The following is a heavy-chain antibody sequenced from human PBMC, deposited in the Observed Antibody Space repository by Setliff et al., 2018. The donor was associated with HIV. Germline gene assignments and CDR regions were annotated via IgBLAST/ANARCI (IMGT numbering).Heavy chain of an antibody. Sequence: PSETLSLTCTVSGDSITSGGFYCNWFRQHQGKGLEWIGWIYYSGRTKYNPSLESRVTISVDTSKNQFSLKLSSATAADTAVYYCARSRLHYYDSSGYYPSYFDYWGQGTLVTVSS. J-gene: IGHJ4*02. D-gene: IGHD3-22*01. CDR2: IYYSGRT. CDR1: GDSITSGGFY. CDR3: ARSRLHYYDSSGYYPSYFDY. V-gene: IGHV4-31*03.